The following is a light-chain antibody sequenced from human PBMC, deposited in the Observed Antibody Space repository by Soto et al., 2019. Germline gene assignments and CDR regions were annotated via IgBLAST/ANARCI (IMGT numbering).Light chain of an antibody. CDR1: QGISSY. Sequence: DIQVTQSPSTLPASVPVRVAINYRASQGISSYLAWYQQKPGKAPTLLIYAASSLQSGVPSRFSGSGSGTDFTLTISSLQPEDFATYYCQQPNSYPLTFGGGTKVDIK. CDR2: AAS. V-gene: IGKV1-9*01. CDR3: QQPNSYPLT. J-gene: IGKJ4*01.